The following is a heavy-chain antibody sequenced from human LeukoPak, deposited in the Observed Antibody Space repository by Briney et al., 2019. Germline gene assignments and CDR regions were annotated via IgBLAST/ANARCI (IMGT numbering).Heavy chain of an antibody. Sequence: GGSLRLSCAASGFTFSSYGMHWVRQAPGKGLEWVAVIWYDGSNKYYADSVKGRFTISRDNSKNTLYLQMNSLRAEDTAVYYCASGSGYYPRDYWGQGTLVTVSS. CDR3: ASGSGYYPRDY. J-gene: IGHJ4*02. D-gene: IGHD3-22*01. V-gene: IGHV3-33*01. CDR2: IWYDGSNK. CDR1: GFTFSSYG.